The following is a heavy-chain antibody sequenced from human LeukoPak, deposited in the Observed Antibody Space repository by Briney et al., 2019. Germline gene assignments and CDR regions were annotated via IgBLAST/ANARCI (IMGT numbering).Heavy chain of an antibody. CDR3: AKVGCSSTSCYANYYYYMDV. D-gene: IGHD2-2*01. CDR2: IRYDGSNK. V-gene: IGHV3-30*02. Sequence: PVGSLRLSCAASGFTFSSYGMHWVRQAPGKGLEWVAFIRYDGSNKYYADSVKGRFTISRDNSKNTLYLQMNSLRAEDTAVYYCAKVGCSSTSCYANYYYYMDVWGKGTTVTVSS. J-gene: IGHJ6*03. CDR1: GFTFSSYG.